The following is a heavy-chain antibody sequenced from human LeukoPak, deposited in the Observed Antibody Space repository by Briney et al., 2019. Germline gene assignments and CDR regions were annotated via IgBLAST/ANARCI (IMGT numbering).Heavy chain of an antibody. D-gene: IGHD4-17*01. CDR2: ISGSGGST. V-gene: IGHV3-23*01. CDR3: ALYGDYGLNYYYGMDV. CDR1: GFTFSSYA. Sequence: GGSLRLSCAASGFTFSSYAMSWVRQAPGKGLEWVSAISGSGGSTYYADSVKGRFTISRDNSKNTLYLQMKSLRAEDTAVYYCALYGDYGLNYYYGMDVWGQGTTVTVSS. J-gene: IGHJ6*02.